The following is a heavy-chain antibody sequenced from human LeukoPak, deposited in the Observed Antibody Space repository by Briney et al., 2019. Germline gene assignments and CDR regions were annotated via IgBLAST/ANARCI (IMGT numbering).Heavy chain of an antibody. Sequence: GGSLRLSCAASGFTFSTYAIHWVRQAPGKGLEWVAFISNNGRNKDYADSVKGRFTISRDNSKNTLYLQVNSLRPDGTAVYYCTRDLTDHYSIDYWGQGTLVTVSS. D-gene: IGHD3-10*01. CDR2: ISNNGRNK. CDR3: TRDLTDHYSIDY. J-gene: IGHJ4*02. CDR1: GFTFSTYA. V-gene: IGHV3-30*04.